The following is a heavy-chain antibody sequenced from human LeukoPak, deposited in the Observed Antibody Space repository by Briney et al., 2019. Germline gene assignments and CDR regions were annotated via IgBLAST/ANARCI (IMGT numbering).Heavy chain of an antibody. CDR3: ARGRRTAGMDV. J-gene: IGHJ6*02. D-gene: IGHD2-21*02. Sequence: PGGSLRLSCAASGFTFGSYAMTWVRQPPGKGLEWIGEINHSGSTNYNPSLKSRVTISVDTSKNQFSLKLSSVTAADTAVYYCARGRRTAGMDVWGQGTTVTVSS. CDR1: GFTFGSYA. V-gene: IGHV4-34*01. CDR2: INHSGST.